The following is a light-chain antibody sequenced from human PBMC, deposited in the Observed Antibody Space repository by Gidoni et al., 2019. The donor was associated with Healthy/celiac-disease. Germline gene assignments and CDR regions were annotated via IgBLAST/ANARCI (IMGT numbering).Light chain of an antibody. V-gene: IGLV1-40*01. CDR3: QSYDSSLSGSV. Sequence: QSVPMQPPSVPGAPGQRVTISCTGSSSNIGAGYDVHWYQQLPGTAPKLLIYGNSNRPSGVPDRFSGSKSGTSASLAITGLQAEDEADYYCQSYDSSLSGSVFGGGTKLTVL. J-gene: IGLJ2*01. CDR2: GNS. CDR1: SSNIGAGYD.